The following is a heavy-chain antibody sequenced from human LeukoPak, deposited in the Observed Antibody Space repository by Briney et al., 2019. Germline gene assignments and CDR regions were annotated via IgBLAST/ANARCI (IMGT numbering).Heavy chain of an antibody. Sequence: GGSLRLSCAASGFTFKNYVINWVRQAPGKGLEWVSSISSSSSYIYYADSVKGRFTISRDNAKNSLYLQMNSLRAEDTAVYYCARSPGATWSFDYWGQGTLVTVSS. CDR2: ISSSSSYI. J-gene: IGHJ4*02. CDR3: ARSPGATWSFDY. V-gene: IGHV3-21*01. CDR1: GFTFKNYV. D-gene: IGHD1-1*01.